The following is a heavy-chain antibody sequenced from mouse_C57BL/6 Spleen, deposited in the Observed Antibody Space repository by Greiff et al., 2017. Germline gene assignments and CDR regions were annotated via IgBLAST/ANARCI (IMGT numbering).Heavy chain of an antibody. CDR1: GYTFTSYW. V-gene: IGHV1-74*01. CDR2: IHPSDSDT. J-gene: IGHJ4*01. CDR3: AIGDYGREAMDY. Sequence: QVQLQQPGAELVKPGASVKVSCKASGYTFTSYWMHWVKQRPGQGLEWIGRIHPSDSDTNYNQKFKGTATLSVDKSSSTAYMQLSSLTSEASAVYYCAIGDYGREAMDYWGQGTSVTVSS. D-gene: IGHD1-1*01.